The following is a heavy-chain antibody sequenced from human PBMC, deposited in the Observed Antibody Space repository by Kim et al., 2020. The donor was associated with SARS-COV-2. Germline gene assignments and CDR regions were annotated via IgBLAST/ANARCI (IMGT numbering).Heavy chain of an antibody. CDR2: ISGSGGST. CDR3: AKALFPDYDILTELDY. CDR1: GFTFSSYA. V-gene: IGHV3-23*01. Sequence: GGSLRLSCAASGFTFSSYAMSWVRQAPGKGLEWVSAISGSGGSTYYADSVKGRFTISRDNSKNTLYLQMNSLRAEDTAVYYCAKALFPDYDILTELDYWGQGTLVTVSS. D-gene: IGHD3-9*01. J-gene: IGHJ4*02.